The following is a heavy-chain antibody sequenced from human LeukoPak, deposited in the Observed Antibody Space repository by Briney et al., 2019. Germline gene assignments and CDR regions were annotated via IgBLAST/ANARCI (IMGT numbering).Heavy chain of an antibody. CDR3: ARGGIAAAGDY. Sequence: SETLSLTCTVSGGSISSSSYYWGWIRQPPGKGLEWIGSIYYSGSTYYNPSLKSRVTISVDTSKNQFSLKLSSVTAADTAVYYCARGGIAAAGDYWGQGTLVTVSS. D-gene: IGHD6-13*01. CDR1: GGSISSSSYY. CDR2: IYYSGST. V-gene: IGHV4-39*07. J-gene: IGHJ4*02.